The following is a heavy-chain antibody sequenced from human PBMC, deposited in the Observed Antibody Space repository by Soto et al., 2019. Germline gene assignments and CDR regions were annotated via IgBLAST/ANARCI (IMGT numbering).Heavy chain of an antibody. D-gene: IGHD6-13*01. J-gene: IGHJ4*02. Sequence: PGESLKISCKASGYPFTNYWIAWVRQMPGKGPERMGIIYPDDSATRYRPSFEGRVTFSADKSTNTAYLQWSSLAASDTAFYFCARSPRSRPYFDYWGQGALVTVSS. CDR2: IYPDDSAT. CDR3: ARSPRSRPYFDY. V-gene: IGHV5-51*01. CDR1: GYPFTNYW.